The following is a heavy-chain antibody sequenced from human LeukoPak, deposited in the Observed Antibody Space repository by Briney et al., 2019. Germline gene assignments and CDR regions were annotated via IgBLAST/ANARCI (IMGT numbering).Heavy chain of an antibody. CDR1: GYSISSGYY. V-gene: IGHV4-38-2*02. J-gene: IGHJ5*02. Sequence: SETLSLTCTVSGYSISSGYYWGWIRQPPGKGLEWIGSIYHSGSTNYNPSLKSRVTISVDTSKNQFSLKLSPVTAADTAVYYCARGLGYCSSTSCYPPLGWFDPWGQGTLVTVSS. CDR2: IYHSGST. D-gene: IGHD2-2*01. CDR3: ARGLGYCSSTSCYPPLGWFDP.